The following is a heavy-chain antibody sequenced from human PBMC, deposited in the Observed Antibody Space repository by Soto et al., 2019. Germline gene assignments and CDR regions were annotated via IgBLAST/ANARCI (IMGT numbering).Heavy chain of an antibody. CDR1: GFTFSNAW. J-gene: IGHJ5*02. Sequence: EVQLVESGGGLVKPGGSLRLSCAASGFTFSNAWMNWVRQAPGKGLEWVGRIKSKTDGGTTDYAAPVKGRFTISRDDSKNTLYLQMNSLKTEDTAVSYCTTGFNPITGTISWWFDPWGQGTLVTVSS. CDR3: TTGFNPITGTISWWFDP. D-gene: IGHD1-7*01. CDR2: IKSKTDGGTT. V-gene: IGHV3-15*07.